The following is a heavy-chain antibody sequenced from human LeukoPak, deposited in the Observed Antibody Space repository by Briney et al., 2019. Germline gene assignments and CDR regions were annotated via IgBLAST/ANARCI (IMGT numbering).Heavy chain of an antibody. CDR3: ARDPPYYDSSGYYYDY. J-gene: IGHJ4*02. V-gene: IGHV4-34*01. CDR1: GGSFSGYY. Sequence: SETLSLTCAVYGGSFSGYYWSWIRQPPGKGLEWIGEINHSGSTNYNPSLKSRVTISVDTSKNQFSLKLSSVTAADTAVYYCARDPPYYDSSGYYYDYWGQGTLVTVSS. CDR2: INHSGST. D-gene: IGHD3-22*01.